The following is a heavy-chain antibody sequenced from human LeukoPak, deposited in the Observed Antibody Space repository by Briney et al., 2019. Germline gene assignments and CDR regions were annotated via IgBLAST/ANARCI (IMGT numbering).Heavy chain of an antibody. CDR2: INPSGGST. Sequence: ASVKVSCKASGYTFTSDYMRWGRQAPGQGLEWMGIINPSGGSTSYAQKFQGRVTMTRDMSTSTVYMELSSLRSEDTAVYYCARAGGSYHPIDYWGQGTLVTVSS. D-gene: IGHD1-26*01. J-gene: IGHJ4*02. V-gene: IGHV1-46*01. CDR1: GYTFTSDY. CDR3: ARAGGSYHPIDY.